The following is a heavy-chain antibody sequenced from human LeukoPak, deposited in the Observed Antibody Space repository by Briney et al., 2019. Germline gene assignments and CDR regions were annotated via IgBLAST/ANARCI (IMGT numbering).Heavy chain of an antibody. J-gene: IGHJ4*02. CDR2: INPSGGST. V-gene: IGHV1-46*01. CDR1: GYTFTSYY. CDR3: ARDPVDAAAGGSPERTFDY. Sequence: ASVKVSCKASGYTFTSYYMHWVRQAPGQGLEWMGIINPSGGSTSYAQKFQGRVTMTRDMSTCTVYMELSSLRSEDTAVYYCARDPVDAAAGGSPERTFDYWGQGTLVTVSS. D-gene: IGHD5-12*01.